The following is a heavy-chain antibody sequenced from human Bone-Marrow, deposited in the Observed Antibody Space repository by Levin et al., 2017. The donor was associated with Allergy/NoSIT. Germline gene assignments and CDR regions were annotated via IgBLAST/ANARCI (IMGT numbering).Heavy chain of an antibody. CDR1: GGSFSDYY. Sequence: SETLSLTCAVDGGSFSDYYWTWIRQPPGKGLEWIGEITHTGSTNYNPSLKSRVTISVDTSKKQFSLNLGSVTAADKAVYYCARGPSIVVVPTAGDYYFDHWGQGTLVTVSS. CDR3: ARGPSIVVVPTAGDYYFDH. J-gene: IGHJ4*02. CDR2: ITHTGST. D-gene: IGHD2-2*01. V-gene: IGHV4-34*01.